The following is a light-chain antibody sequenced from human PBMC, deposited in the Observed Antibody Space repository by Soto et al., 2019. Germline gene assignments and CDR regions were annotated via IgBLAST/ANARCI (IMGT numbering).Light chain of an antibody. CDR3: QQRSNWPPIT. CDR1: QSVSSY. J-gene: IGKJ5*01. V-gene: IGKV3-11*01. Sequence: EIVLTQSPATLSLSPGEGATLSCRASQSVSSYLAWYQQKPGQAPRLLIYDASNRATGIPARFSGSGSGTGFTLTISSLEPEDFAVYYCQQRSNWPPITVGQGTRLEI. CDR2: DAS.